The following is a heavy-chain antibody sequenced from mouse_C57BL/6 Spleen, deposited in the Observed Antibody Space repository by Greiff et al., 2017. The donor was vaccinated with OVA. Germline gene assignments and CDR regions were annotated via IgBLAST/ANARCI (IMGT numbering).Heavy chain of an antibody. Sequence: EVKLVESGGGLVKPGGSLKLSCAASGFTFSDYGMHWVRQAPEKGLEWVAYISSGSSTIYYADTVKGRFTISRDKAKNTLFLQMTSLRSEDTAMYYCARGVYDLAWFAYWGQGTLVTVSA. CDR1: GFTFSDYG. CDR3: ARGVYDLAWFAY. CDR2: ISSGSSTI. J-gene: IGHJ3*01. V-gene: IGHV5-17*01. D-gene: IGHD2-3*01.